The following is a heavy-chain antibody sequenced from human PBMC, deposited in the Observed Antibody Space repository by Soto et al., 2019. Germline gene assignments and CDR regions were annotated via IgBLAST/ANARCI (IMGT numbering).Heavy chain of an antibody. J-gene: IGHJ4*02. V-gene: IGHV4-61*01. CDR1: GGSVSSATYY. D-gene: IGHD2-2*01. Sequence: WETLSLTCTVSGGSVSSATYYWSWIRQPPGKGLEWIGYIYYSGSTNYNPSLKSRVTISVDTSKNQFSLKLSSVTAADTAVYYCARSPYCRSNSCYALDPNWGQGTLVTVSS. CDR2: IYYSGST. CDR3: ARSPYCRSNSCYALDPN.